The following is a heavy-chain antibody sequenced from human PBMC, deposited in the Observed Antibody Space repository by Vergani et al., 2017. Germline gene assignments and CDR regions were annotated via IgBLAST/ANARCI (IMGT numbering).Heavy chain of an antibody. J-gene: IGHJ6*02. CDR3: ARDQGSGTNRHHYGMDV. Sequence: EENLVESGGGLVKPGGSLRLSCVASGFTFGSYSVNWARQAPGRGLEWVSSISSSGNYVYYTASVKGRFSISRDNAKSLLSLQMNSLRADDTAVYYCARDQGSGTNRHHYGMDVWGQGTTVTVSS. V-gene: IGHV3-21*06. D-gene: IGHD3-10*01. CDR1: GFTFGSYS. CDR2: ISSSGNYV.